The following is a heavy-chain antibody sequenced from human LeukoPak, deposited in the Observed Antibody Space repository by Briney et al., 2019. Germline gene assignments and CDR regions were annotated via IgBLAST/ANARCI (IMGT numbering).Heavy chain of an antibody. V-gene: IGHV3-30*04. J-gene: IGHJ3*02. CDR2: INYDGSKQ. CDR1: GFTFSSYA. D-gene: IGHD1-14*01. Sequence: GGSLXLSCAASGFTFSSYAMHWVRQTPGKGXEWVAFINYDGSKQYYADSVKGRFTISRDNAKNSLYLQMNSLRAEDTALYYCAKDITSSDPDAFDIWGQGTMVTVSS. CDR3: AKDITSSDPDAFDI.